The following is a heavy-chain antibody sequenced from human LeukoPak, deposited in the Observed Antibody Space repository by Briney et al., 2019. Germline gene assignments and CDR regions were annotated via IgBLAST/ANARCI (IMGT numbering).Heavy chain of an antibody. D-gene: IGHD3-10*01. V-gene: IGHV3-48*03. CDR3: AKGRRWVGGLLYFDY. Sequence: PGGSLRLSCAASGYTFSRYEIQWVRQAPGKGLEWVSYISSSGNTKYYADSVKGRFTISRDNSKNTLYLQMNSLRAEDTAVYYCAKGRRWVGGLLYFDYWGQGTLVTVSS. J-gene: IGHJ4*02. CDR1: GYTFSRYE. CDR2: ISSSGNTK.